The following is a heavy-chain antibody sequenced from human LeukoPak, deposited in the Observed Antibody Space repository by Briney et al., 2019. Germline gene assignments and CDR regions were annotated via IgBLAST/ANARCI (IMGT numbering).Heavy chain of an antibody. V-gene: IGHV1-3*01. CDR2: INAGNGNT. CDR3: ARDGAEYYYGSGSF. CDR1: GYTFTSYG. J-gene: IGHJ4*02. Sequence: GASVKVSCKASGYTFTSYGISWVRQAPGQRLEWMGWINAGNGNTKYSQKFQGRVTITRDTSASTAYMELSSLRSEDTAVYYCARDGAEYYYGSGSFWGQGTLVTVSS. D-gene: IGHD3-10*01.